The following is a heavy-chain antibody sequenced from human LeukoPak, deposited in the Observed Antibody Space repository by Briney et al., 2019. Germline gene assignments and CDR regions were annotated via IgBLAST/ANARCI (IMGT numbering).Heavy chain of an antibody. CDR3: ARGDISKYDFWSGYYPSQGYYFDY. D-gene: IGHD3-3*01. CDR1: GGSISTYY. V-gene: IGHV4-59*12. J-gene: IGHJ4*02. CDR2: IHYSGSS. Sequence: PSETLSLTCAVSGGSISTYYWSWLRQPPGKGLEWIGYIHYSGSSNYNPSLKSRVTISVDTSKNQFSLKLSSVTAADTAVYYCARGDISKYDFWSGYYPSQGYYFDYWGQGTLVTVSS.